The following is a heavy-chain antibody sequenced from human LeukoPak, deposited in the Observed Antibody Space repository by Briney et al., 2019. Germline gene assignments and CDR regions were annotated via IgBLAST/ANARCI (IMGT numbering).Heavy chain of an antibody. D-gene: IGHD3-3*01. V-gene: IGHV1-69*05. CDR2: IIPIFGTA. CDR1: GYTFTCYY. Sequence: SVKVSCKSSGYTFTCYYMHWVRQAPGQGLEWMGRIIPIFGTANYAQKFQGRVTITTDESTSTAYMELSSLRSEDTAVYYCARDQVTIFGVVITAFDYWGQGTLVTVSS. J-gene: IGHJ4*02. CDR3: ARDQVTIFGVVITAFDY.